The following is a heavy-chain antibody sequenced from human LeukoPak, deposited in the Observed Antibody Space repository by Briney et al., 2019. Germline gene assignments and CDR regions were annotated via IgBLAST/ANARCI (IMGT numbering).Heavy chain of an antibody. Sequence: PGGSLRLSCAASGFNFSDYYLHWVRQAPAKGLVWVSGISSDGSSTTYADSVKGRFTISRDNAKNTLYLQMNSLRVEDTAVYYCARPGRGYNYGSFDHWGQGTLVTVSS. CDR1: GFNFSDYY. CDR3: ARPGRGYNYGSFDH. J-gene: IGHJ4*02. V-gene: IGHV3-74*01. D-gene: IGHD5-18*01. CDR2: ISSDGSST.